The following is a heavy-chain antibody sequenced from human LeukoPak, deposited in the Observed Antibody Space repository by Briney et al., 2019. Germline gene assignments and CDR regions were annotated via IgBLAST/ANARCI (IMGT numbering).Heavy chain of an antibody. V-gene: IGHV1-69*05. Sequence: SVKVSCKASGGTFSSYAISWVRQAPGQGLERMGGIIPILGTANYAQKFQGRVTITTDESASTAYMELSSLRSEDTAVYYCARTFDSSGYYDLGAFDIWGQGTMVTVSS. J-gene: IGHJ3*02. CDR2: IIPILGTA. CDR3: ARTFDSSGYYDLGAFDI. D-gene: IGHD3-22*01. CDR1: GGTFSSYA.